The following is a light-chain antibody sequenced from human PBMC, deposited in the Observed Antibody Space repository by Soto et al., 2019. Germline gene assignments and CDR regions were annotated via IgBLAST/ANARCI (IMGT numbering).Light chain of an antibody. J-gene: IGKJ2*01. CDR3: QQRNAWPRNT. CDR1: QSVPSY. V-gene: IGKV3-11*01. CDR2: DIS. Sequence: EIVLTQFPATLSLSPGDRATLSCRASQSVPSYLASCQQKPGQAPRLLVYDISNRATGIPARFTGSGSGTDFTLTISSLEPEDSAVYYCQQRNAWPRNTFGQGTKLEI.